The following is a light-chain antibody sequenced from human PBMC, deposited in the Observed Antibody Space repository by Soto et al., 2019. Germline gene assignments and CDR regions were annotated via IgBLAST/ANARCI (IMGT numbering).Light chain of an antibody. V-gene: IGKV3-15*01. CDR2: GAS. CDR1: QSVSSN. CDR3: QQYNNWPPGT. J-gene: IGKJ1*01. Sequence: MVMTQSPDTLSVSPGERPTLSCRASQSVSSNLAWYQQKPGQAPRLLIYGASTRATGIPARFSGSGSGTEFTLTISSLQSEDFAVYYCQQYNNWPPGTFGQGTKVDIK.